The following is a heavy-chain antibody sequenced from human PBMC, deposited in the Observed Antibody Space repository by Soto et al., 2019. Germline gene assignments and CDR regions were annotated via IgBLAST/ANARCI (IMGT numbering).Heavy chain of an antibody. J-gene: IGHJ4*02. CDR3: AHTWGLPFDY. CDR1: GFSLRTTGVG. CDR2: INWNDDK. V-gene: IGHV2-5*01. D-gene: IGHD3-16*01. Sequence: QITLKESGPTLVKPTQTLTLTCTYSGFSLRTTGVGVGWIRQPPGKALEWLGIINWNDDKRYSPSLNSRFTLTSDISKSQVVLTMTNMDPVDTATYDCAHTWGLPFDYWGQGTLVIVSS.